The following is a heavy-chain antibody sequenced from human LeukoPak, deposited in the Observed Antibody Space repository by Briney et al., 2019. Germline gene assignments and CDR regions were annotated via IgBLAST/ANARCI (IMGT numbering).Heavy chain of an antibody. J-gene: IGHJ4*02. D-gene: IGHD2-21*01. CDR3: ARVRGDSGGAVFDS. V-gene: IGHV4-34*01. CDR1: GGSFSGYY. CDR2: ISHSGST. Sequence: PSETLSLTCAVYGGSFSGYYWSWIRQPPGQGLQWLGEISHSGSTNCNPSLKNRVSLSVDTSKSQFSLKLTSLNAADTAIDFCARVRGDSGGAVFDSWGQGALVTVSS.